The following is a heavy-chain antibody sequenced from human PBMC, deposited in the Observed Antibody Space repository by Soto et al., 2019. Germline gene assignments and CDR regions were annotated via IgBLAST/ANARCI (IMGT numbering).Heavy chain of an antibody. CDR1: GYTFTSYY. J-gene: IGHJ4*02. CDR2: INPSGGST. D-gene: IGHD3-22*01. V-gene: IGHV1-46*01. CDR3: ARDATYYYDSSGFRTPYYFDY. Sequence: GASVKLSCKASGYTFTSYYMHWVRQAPGQGLEWMGIINPSGGSTSYAQKFQGRVTMTRDTSTSTVYMELSSLRSEDTAVYYCARDATYYYDSSGFRTPYYFDYWGQGTLVTVSS.